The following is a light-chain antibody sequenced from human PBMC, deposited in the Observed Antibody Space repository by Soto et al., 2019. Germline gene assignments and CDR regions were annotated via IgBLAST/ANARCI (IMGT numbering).Light chain of an antibody. CDR2: GSS. CDR1: HSISDT. J-gene: IGKJ1*01. V-gene: IGKV3-15*01. Sequence: IVMTDSPSTLSGSHWDRATRSCRASHSISDTLAWYQQKPGQAPRLLIFGSSTRAPGIPARFSASGSETEFTLTITTLQSEDFAVYYCQQYNSWPRTFGQGTKVDI. CDR3: QQYNSWPRT.